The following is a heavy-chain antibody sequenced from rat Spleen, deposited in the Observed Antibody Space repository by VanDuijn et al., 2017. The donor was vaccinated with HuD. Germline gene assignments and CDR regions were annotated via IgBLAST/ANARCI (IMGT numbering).Heavy chain of an antibody. CDR3: TTGGTGDY. Sequence: EVQLVEPGGGLVQPGRSMKLSCAASGFTFSNYDMAWVRQAPTKGLEWVASISYDGSSTYYRDSVKGRFTISRDNAKSTLYLQMDSLRSEDTATFYCTTGGTGDYWGQGVMVTVSS. V-gene: IGHV5-20*01. D-gene: IGHD4-3*01. CDR2: ISYDGSST. J-gene: IGHJ2*01. CDR1: GFTFSNYD.